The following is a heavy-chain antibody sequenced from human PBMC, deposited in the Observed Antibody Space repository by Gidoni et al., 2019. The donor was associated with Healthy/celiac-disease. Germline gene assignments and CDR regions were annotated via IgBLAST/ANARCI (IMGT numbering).Heavy chain of an antibody. CDR2: IYSGGST. CDR1: GFTVSSNY. CDR3: ARGRGYYGSSPWYYFDY. J-gene: IGHJ4*02. Sequence: EVQLVESGGGLIQPGGSLRLSCAASGFTVSSNYMSWVRQAPGKGLEWVSVIYSGGSTYYADSVKGRFTISRDNSKNTLYLQMNSLRAEDTAVYYCARGRGYYGSSPWYYFDYWGQGTLVTVSS. V-gene: IGHV3-53*01. D-gene: IGHD3-10*01.